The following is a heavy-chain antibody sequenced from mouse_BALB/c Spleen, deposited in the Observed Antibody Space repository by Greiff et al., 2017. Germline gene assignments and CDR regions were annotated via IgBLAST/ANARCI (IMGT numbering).Heavy chain of an antibody. D-gene: IGHD2-4*01. J-gene: IGHJ3*01. CDR1: GFTFSSYT. V-gene: IGHV5-6-4*01. Sequence: EVQLVESGGGLVKPGGSLKLSCAASGFTFSSYTMSWVRQTPEKRLEWVATISSGGSYTYYPDSVKGRFTISRDNAKNTLYLQMSSLKSEDTAMYYCTTIFDGDYDAWFAYWGQGTLVTVSA. CDR3: TTIFDGDYDAWFAY. CDR2: ISSGGSYT.